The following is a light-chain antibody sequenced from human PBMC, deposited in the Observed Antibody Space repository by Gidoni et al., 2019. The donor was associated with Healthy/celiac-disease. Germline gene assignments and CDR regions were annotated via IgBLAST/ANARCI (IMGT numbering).Light chain of an antibody. CDR2: AAS. CDR1: QRISSY. V-gene: IGKV1-39*01. CDR3: QQSYSTPPVT. Sequence: DIQMTQSPSSLSASVGDRVTITCRASQRISSYLNWYQQKPGKAPKLLIYAASSLQSGVPSRFSGSGSGTDFTLTISSLQPEDFATYYCQQSYSTPPVTFXGXTKVEIK. J-gene: IGKJ4*01.